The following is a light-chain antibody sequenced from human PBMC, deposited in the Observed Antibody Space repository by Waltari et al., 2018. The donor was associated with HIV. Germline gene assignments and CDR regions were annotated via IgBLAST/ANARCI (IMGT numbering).Light chain of an antibody. J-gene: IGLJ2*01. CDR3: SSYTISSTKV. V-gene: IGLV2-14*03. CDR2: DVS. CDR1: SSDIDGYNY. Sequence: QSALTQPASVSGSPGQSITISCTGTSSDIDGYNYVPWYQQHPGKAPKLMSYDVSKRPAGLSNPYSGSKSGNTASLTISGLQAEDEADYYCSSYTISSTKVFGGGTKLTVL.